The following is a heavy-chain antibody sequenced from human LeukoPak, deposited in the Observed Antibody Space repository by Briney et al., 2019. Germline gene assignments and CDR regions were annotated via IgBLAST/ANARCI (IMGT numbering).Heavy chain of an antibody. CDR2: IYYSGST. CDR1: GGSISSSSYY. CDR3: ASQFIRITIFGVVISRTFDY. V-gene: IGHV4-39*01. Sequence: SETLSLTCTVSGGSISSSSYYWGWIRQPPGKGLEWIGSIYYSGSTYYNPSLKSRVTISVDTSKNQFSLKLSSVTAADTAVYYCASQFIRITIFGVVISRTFDYWGQGTLVTVSS. J-gene: IGHJ4*02. D-gene: IGHD3-3*01.